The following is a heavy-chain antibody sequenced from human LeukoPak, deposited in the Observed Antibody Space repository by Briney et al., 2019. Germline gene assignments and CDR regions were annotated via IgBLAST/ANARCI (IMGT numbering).Heavy chain of an antibody. CDR1: GGSISSGGYY. J-gene: IGHJ4*02. Sequence: PSGTLSLTCTVSGGSISSGGYYWSWIRQHPGKGLEWIGYIYYSGSTYYNPSLKSRVTISVDTSKNQFSLKLSSVTAADTAVYYCARGGGVVPAATFDYWGQGTLVTVSS. CDR3: ARGGGVVPAATFDY. V-gene: IGHV4-31*03. D-gene: IGHD2-2*01. CDR2: IYYSGST.